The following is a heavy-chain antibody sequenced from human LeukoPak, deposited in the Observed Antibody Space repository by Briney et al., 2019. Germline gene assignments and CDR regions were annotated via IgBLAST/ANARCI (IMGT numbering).Heavy chain of an antibody. Sequence: SETLSLTCTVSGGSISSGGYYWSWIRQPPGKGLEWIGYIYHSGSTYYNPSLKSRVTISVDRSKNQFSLKLSSVTAADTAVYYCARDRSDFWSGYYHYYMDVWGKGTTVTVSS. D-gene: IGHD3-3*01. CDR3: ARDRSDFWSGYYHYYMDV. CDR1: GGSISSGGYY. CDR2: IYHSGST. J-gene: IGHJ6*03. V-gene: IGHV4-30-2*01.